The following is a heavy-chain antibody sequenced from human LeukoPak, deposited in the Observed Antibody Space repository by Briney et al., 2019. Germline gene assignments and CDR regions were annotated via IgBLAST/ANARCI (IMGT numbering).Heavy chain of an antibody. J-gene: IGHJ4*02. CDR2: IHSGGAT. CDR1: GLTVSNNY. Sequence: GGSLRLSCAASGLTVSNNYVSWVRQAPGKGLEWVSVIHSGGATYHADSVKGRFTISRDNSKNTVYLQMNSLRAEDTAVYFCARIGALAGPDTIPFDYWGQGTLVTVSS. CDR3: ARIGALAGPDTIPFDY. D-gene: IGHD6-19*01. V-gene: IGHV3-53*01.